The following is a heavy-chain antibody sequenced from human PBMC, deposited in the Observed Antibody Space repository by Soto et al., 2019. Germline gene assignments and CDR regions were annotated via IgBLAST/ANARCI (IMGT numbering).Heavy chain of an antibody. CDR3: AKAIAPAGKGPFDY. Sequence: GGSLRLSCAASGFTFSSYAMSWVRQAPGKGLEWVSAISGSGGGTYYADSVKGRFTISRDNSKNTLYLQMNSLRAEDTAVYYCAKAIAPAGKGPFDYWGQGTLVTVSS. V-gene: IGHV3-23*01. CDR2: ISGSGGGT. CDR1: GFTFSSYA. D-gene: IGHD6-13*01. J-gene: IGHJ4*02.